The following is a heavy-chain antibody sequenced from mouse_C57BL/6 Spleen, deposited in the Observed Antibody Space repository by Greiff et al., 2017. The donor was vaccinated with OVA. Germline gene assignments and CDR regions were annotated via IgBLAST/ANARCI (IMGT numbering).Heavy chain of an antibody. V-gene: IGHV10-1*01. CDR3: VRHDGYDGAFAY. J-gene: IGHJ3*01. D-gene: IGHD2-2*01. Sequence: EVKLVESGGGLVQPKGSLKLSCAASGFSFNTYAMNWVRQAPGKGLEWVARIRRKSNDYATYYADYVKDRFTISRDDSESMLYLQMNNMKTGGTARDYCVRHDGYDGAFAYWGQGTLVTVSA. CDR1: GFSFNTYA. CDR2: IRRKSNDYAT.